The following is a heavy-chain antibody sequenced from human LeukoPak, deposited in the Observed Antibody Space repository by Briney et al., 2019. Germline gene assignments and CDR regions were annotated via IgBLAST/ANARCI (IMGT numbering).Heavy chain of an antibody. V-gene: IGHV3-53*01. D-gene: IGHD3-10*01. CDR1: GFTFSNNY. CDR3: ARGDAMNV. J-gene: IGHJ6*02. CDR2: VYPGGSGAST. Sequence: GRSLRLSCAASGFTFSNNYMNWVRQAPGKGLEWVSVVYPGGSGASTYYADSVKGRFTISRDNSKDILYLQMNSLRADDTAVYYCARGDAMNVWGQGTTVTVSS.